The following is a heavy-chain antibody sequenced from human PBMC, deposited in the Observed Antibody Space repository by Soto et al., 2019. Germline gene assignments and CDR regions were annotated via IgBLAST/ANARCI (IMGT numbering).Heavy chain of an antibody. V-gene: IGHV3-74*01. J-gene: IGHJ6*03. CDR2: INSDGSST. Sequence: GGSLRLSCAASGFTFSSYWMHWVRQAPGKGLVWVSRINSDGSSTSYADSVKGRFTISRDNAKNTLYLQMNSLRAEETAVYYCARGPDSQLPRPYHYYYMDVWGKGTTVTVSS. D-gene: IGHD2-2*01. CDR3: ARGPDSQLPRPYHYYYMDV. CDR1: GFTFSSYW.